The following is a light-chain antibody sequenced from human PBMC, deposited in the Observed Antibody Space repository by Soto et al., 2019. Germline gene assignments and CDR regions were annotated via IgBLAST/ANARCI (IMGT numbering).Light chain of an antibody. Sequence: DIQMTQSPSSLSASVGDRVTITCRATQSISNSLNWYQHKPGEAPKLLMYAACTLQSGVPSRFSCGGSGTDFTLTISSLQPDDFATYFCQQSHSIPFTFGPGTKVDIE. CDR2: AAC. J-gene: IGKJ3*01. CDR3: QQSHSIPFT. V-gene: IGKV1-39*01. CDR1: QSISNS.